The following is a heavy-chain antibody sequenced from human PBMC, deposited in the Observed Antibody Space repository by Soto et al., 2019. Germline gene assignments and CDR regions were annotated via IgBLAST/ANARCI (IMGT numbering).Heavy chain of an antibody. CDR3: GCGINDYGANIDY. Sequence: QVQLVQSGAAVKKPGSSVKVSCKVSGGTFSSYAISWVRQAPGQGLEWMGVIIPLFGAAKYAQKFQGRVTITADGSASTVYMEQSSLRSDYTAVYYCGCGINDYGANIDYWGQGTLVTVSS. CDR2: IIPLFGAA. V-gene: IGHV1-69*01. CDR1: GGTFSSYA. D-gene: IGHD4-17*01. J-gene: IGHJ4*02.